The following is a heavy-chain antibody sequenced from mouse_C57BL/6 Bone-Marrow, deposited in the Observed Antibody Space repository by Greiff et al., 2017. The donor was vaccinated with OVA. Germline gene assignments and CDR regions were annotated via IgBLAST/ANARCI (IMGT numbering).Heavy chain of an antibody. CDR3: ARIYGDFDY. J-gene: IGHJ2*01. Sequence: VQLKESGGGLVQPGGSLSLSCAASGFTFTDYYMSWVRQPPGKALEWLGFIRNKANGYTTEYSASVKGRFTISRDNSQSILYLQMNALRAEDSATYYCARIYGDFDYWGQGTTLTVSS. CDR2: IRNKANGYTT. CDR1: GFTFTDYY. V-gene: IGHV7-3*01. D-gene: IGHD1-1*01.